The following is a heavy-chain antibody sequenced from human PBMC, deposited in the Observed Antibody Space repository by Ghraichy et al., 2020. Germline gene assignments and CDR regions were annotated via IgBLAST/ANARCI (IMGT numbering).Heavy chain of an antibody. CDR3: AKTPRDMDINFDY. Sequence: LSLTCAASGFTFSTYAMTWVRQAPGKGLEWVSAISGSGDNTYYADSVKGRFAISRDNSKNTLYLQMNTLRAEDTAVYYCAKTPRDMDINFDYWGQGTLVTVSS. D-gene: IGHD5-24*01. J-gene: IGHJ4*02. CDR2: ISGSGDNT. CDR1: GFTFSTYA. V-gene: IGHV3-23*01.